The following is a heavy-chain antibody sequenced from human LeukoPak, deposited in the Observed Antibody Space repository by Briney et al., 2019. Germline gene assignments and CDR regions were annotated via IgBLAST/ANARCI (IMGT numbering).Heavy chain of an antibody. V-gene: IGHV3-23*01. J-gene: IGHJ3*02. CDR2: ISGSGGST. CDR3: ARGTGYSSSWYANNAFDI. CDR1: GFTFSSYA. D-gene: IGHD6-13*01. Sequence: GGSLRLSCAASGFTFSSYAMSWVRQAPGEGLEWVSAISGSGGSTYYADSVKGRFTISRDNAKNSLYLQMNSLRAEDTAVYYCARGTGYSSSWYANNAFDIWGQGTMVTVSS.